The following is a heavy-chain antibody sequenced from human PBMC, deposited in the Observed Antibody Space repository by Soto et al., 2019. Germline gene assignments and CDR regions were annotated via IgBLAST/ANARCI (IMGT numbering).Heavy chain of an antibody. CDR2: IFTSGYT. V-gene: IGHV4-4*07. CDR3: ASGRLVSRYYGLDV. CDR1: GGSMNDYY. Sequence: SETLSLTCTVSGGSMNDYYWSWIRQPAGKGLEWIGRIFTSGYTNYNPSLRSRLTMSVDTSTNEVSLRLTSVTAADTAVYYCASGRLVSRYYGLDVWGQGTTVTVSS. J-gene: IGHJ6*02. D-gene: IGHD6-6*01.